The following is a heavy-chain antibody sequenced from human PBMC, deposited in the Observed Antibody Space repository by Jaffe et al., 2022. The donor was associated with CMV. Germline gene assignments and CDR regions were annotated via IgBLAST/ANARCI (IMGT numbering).Heavy chain of an antibody. CDR3: ARPPIWAAAGHGWYFDL. V-gene: IGHV3-21*01. CDR2: ISSSSSYI. D-gene: IGHD6-13*01. J-gene: IGHJ2*01. Sequence: EVQLVESGGGLVKPGGSLRLSCAASGFTFSSYSMNWVRQAPGKGLEWVSSISSSSSYIYYADSVKGRFTISRDNAKNSLYLQMNSLRAEDTAVYYCARPPIWAAAGHGWYFDLWGRGTLVTVSS. CDR1: GFTFSSYS.